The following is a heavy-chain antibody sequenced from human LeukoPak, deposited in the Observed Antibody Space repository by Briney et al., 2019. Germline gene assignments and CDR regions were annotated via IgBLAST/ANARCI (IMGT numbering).Heavy chain of an antibody. J-gene: IGHJ4*02. CDR2: ISGSGGST. V-gene: IGHV3-23*01. CDR3: AKSWDIVVVVAANFDY. CDR1: GFTFSSYA. Sequence: PGGSLRPSCAASGFTFSSYAMSWVRQAPGKGLEWVSAISGSGGSTYYADSVKGRFTISRDNSKNTLYLQMNSLRAEDTAVYYCAKSWDIVVVVAANFDYWGQGTLVTVSS. D-gene: IGHD2-15*01.